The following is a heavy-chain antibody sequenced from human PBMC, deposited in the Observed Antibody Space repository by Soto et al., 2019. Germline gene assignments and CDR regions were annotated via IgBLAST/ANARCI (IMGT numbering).Heavy chain of an antibody. CDR3: ARSIVVVTALDY. CDR2: INAGNGNT. D-gene: IGHD2-21*02. Sequence: QDQLVQSGAEEKKPGASVKVSCKASGYTFTSYAMHWVRQAPGQRLEWMGWINAGNGNTKYSQKFRGRVTITRDTSASTAYMELSSLRSEDTAVYYCARSIVVVTALDYWGQGTLVTVSS. V-gene: IGHV1-3*05. CDR1: GYTFTSYA. J-gene: IGHJ4*02.